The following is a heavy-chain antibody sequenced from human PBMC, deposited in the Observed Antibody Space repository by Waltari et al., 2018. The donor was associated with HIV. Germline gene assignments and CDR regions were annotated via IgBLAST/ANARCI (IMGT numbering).Heavy chain of an antibody. CDR3: VGEDDRGDFP. V-gene: IGHV3-23*01. CDR1: GFTFKNYA. Sequence: ELYLLESGGGLVQPGGSLRVSCGGSGFTFKNYAVSWVRQAPGKGVEGISSVSESGDCTYYADSVESRFTIARDNSKNMLYLQMNGLRVEDTAVYYCVGEDDRGDFPWGQGTLVTVSA. D-gene: IGHD2-21*01. CDR2: VSESGDCT. J-gene: IGHJ5*02.